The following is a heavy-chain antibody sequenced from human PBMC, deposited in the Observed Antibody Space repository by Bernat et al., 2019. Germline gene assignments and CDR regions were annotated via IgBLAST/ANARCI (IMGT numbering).Heavy chain of an antibody. Sequence: EVQLLESGGGLVQPGGSLRLSCAASGFTFSSFAMSWVRQPPGKGLEWASAFSSSGGSTYYADSVKGRFTISRDNSKNTLYLQMNSLRAEDTAVYYCATDPNWNYGVDYWGQGTLVTV. J-gene: IGHJ4*02. CDR3: ATDPNWNYGVDY. D-gene: IGHD1-7*01. CDR2: FSSSGGST. V-gene: IGHV3-23*01. CDR1: GFTFSSFA.